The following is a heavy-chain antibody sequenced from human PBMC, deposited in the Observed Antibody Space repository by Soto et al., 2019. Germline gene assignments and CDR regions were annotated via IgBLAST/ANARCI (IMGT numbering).Heavy chain of an antibody. Sequence: QVQLQESGPGLVKPSGTLSLTCAVSGGSISSSNWWSWVRQPPGKGLEWIGEIYQSGSTNYNPSLTRRVTTSVDKSKIQFSLKLSSVTAAATAVYYCASVRGGYYYAMDVWGQGTTVTVSS. D-gene: IGHD3-10*02. V-gene: IGHV4-4*02. J-gene: IGHJ6*02. CDR2: IYQSGST. CDR1: GGSISSSNW. CDR3: ASVRGGYYYAMDV.